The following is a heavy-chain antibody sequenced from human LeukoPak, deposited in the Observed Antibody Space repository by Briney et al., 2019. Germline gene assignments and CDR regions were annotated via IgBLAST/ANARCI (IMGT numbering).Heavy chain of an antibody. D-gene: IGHD2-21*02. CDR3: ARGVVTAYAAFDS. Sequence: GGSLRLSCAASGFIFSRYTLHWVRQAPGKGLEWVSMIPFDGSTKDYADSVKGRFTISRDNSKNTLDLQMTSLRTEDTAVYYCARGVVTAYAAFDSWGQGTLVTVSS. CDR2: IPFDGSTK. CDR1: GFIFSRYT. V-gene: IGHV3-30-3*01. J-gene: IGHJ4*02.